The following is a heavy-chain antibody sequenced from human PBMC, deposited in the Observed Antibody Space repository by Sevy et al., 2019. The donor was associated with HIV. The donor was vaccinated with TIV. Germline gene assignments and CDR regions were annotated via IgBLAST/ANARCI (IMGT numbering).Heavy chain of an antibody. CDR1: GFAFSTYG. Sequence: GGSLRLSCTASGFAFSTYGMHWVRQAPGKGLVWVAFIWYEGINKDYAEPVKGRFTISRDNSKNTLYLQMNSLRFDDTAVYYCARERRSSGIDYWGQGTLVTVSS. J-gene: IGHJ4*01. D-gene: IGHD3-10*01. CDR2: IWYEGINK. V-gene: IGHV3-33*01. CDR3: ARERRSSGIDY.